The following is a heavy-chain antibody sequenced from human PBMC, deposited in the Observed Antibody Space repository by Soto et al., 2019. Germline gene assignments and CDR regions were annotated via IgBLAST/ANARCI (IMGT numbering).Heavy chain of an antibody. J-gene: IGHJ4*02. V-gene: IGHV3-30*18. CDR3: AKDVHGGVVVVAADF. Sequence: QVQLVESGGGVVQPGRSLRLSCAASGFTFSSYGMHWVRQAPGKGLEWVAVISNDGSDKYYADSVKGRFTISRDDSKNTRYLQMNSLTAEDTAVSYCAKDVHGGVVVVAADFWGQGNLVTVSS. CDR2: ISNDGSDK. CDR1: GFTFSSYG. D-gene: IGHD2-15*01.